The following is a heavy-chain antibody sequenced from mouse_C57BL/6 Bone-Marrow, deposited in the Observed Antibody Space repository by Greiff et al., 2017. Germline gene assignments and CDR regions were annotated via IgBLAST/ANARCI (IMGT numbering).Heavy chain of an antibody. J-gene: IGHJ1*03. D-gene: IGHD1-1*02. CDR3: ARGGWHWYFDV. V-gene: IGHV1-7*01. Sequence: QVQLKQSGAELAKPGASVKLSCKASGYTFTSYWMHWVKQRPGQGLEWIGYINPNSGYTKYNQKFKDKATLTADKSSSTAYRQLSSLTSEDSAVDYCARGGWHWYFDVWGTGTTVTVSS. CDR2: INPNSGYT. CDR1: GYTFTSYW.